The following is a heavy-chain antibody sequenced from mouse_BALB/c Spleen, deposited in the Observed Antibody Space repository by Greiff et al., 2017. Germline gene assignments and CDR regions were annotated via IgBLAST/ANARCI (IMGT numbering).Heavy chain of an antibody. D-gene: IGHD1-1*01. CDR3: ARESSYYGSSYWFAY. Sequence: VQLKESGPGLVAPSQSLSITCTVSGFSLTGYGVNWVRQPPGKGLEWLGMIWGDGSTDYNSALKSRLSISKDNSKSQVFLKMNSLQTDDTARYYCARESSYYGSSYWFAYWGQGTLVTVSA. J-gene: IGHJ3*01. CDR1: GFSLTGYG. CDR2: IWGDGST. V-gene: IGHV2-6-7*01.